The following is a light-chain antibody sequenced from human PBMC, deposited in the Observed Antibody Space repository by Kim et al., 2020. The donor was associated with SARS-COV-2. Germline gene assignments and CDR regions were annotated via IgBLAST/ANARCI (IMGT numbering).Light chain of an antibody. V-gene: IGLV1-44*01. J-gene: IGLJ1*01. CDR2: NTR. CDR3: AVWDDSLNAYV. Sequence: SELTQPPSMSPTPGQTVIISCSGHTSNIKDNSVSWYRQVPGTAPKLLISNTRERPSGVPDRLSGSKSGTSASLALSDVKSEDEGDYYCAVWDDSLNAYVFGTGTKVTVL. CDR1: TSNIKDNS.